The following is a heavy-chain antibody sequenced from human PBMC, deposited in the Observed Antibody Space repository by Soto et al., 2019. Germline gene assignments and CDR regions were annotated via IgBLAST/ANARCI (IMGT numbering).Heavy chain of an antibody. D-gene: IGHD2-8*01. V-gene: IGHV3-15*07. J-gene: IGHJ3*02. Sequence: EVQLVESGGGLVKPGGSLRLSCAASGFTFSNAWMNWVRQAPGKGLEWVGRIKSKTDGGTTDYAAPVKGRFTISRHNSKNTLYLQMDSLRAEDTAVYYCARWSTLVAFDIWGQGTMVTVSS. CDR3: ARWSTLVAFDI. CDR1: GFTFSNAW. CDR2: IKSKTDGGTT.